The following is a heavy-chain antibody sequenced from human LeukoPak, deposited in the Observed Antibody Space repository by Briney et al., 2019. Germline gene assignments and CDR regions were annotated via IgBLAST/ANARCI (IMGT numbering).Heavy chain of an antibody. J-gene: IGHJ5*02. CDR2: ISSSGSTI. Sequence: PGGSLRLSCAASGFTFSSYGMSWVRQAPGKGLEWVSYISSSGSTIYYADSVKGRFTISRDNAKNSLYLQMNSLRAEDTAVYYCARGRWLDLSWFDPWGQGTLVTVSS. D-gene: IGHD6-19*01. V-gene: IGHV3-48*04. CDR1: GFTFSSYG. CDR3: ARGRWLDLSWFDP.